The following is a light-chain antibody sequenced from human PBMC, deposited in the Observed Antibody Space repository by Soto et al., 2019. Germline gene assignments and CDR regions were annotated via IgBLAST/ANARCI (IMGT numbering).Light chain of an antibody. CDR3: QQRSNWPIT. Sequence: EIVVTQSPGTLSLSPGERASLSCRASQSVSRNYLVWYQQKPGQAPRLLIYDASNRATGIPARFSGSGSGTDFTLTISSLEPEDFAVYYCQQRSNWPITFGQGTRLEIK. J-gene: IGKJ5*01. CDR1: QSVSRNY. V-gene: IGKV3-11*01. CDR2: DAS.